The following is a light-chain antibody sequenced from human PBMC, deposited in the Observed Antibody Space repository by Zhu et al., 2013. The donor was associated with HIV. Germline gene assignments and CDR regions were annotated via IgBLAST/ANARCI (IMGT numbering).Light chain of an antibody. J-gene: IGKJ4*01. CDR1: HSIGSTY. Sequence: EFVLTQSPGTLALSPGERATLSCRASHSIGSTYLAWYQQIPGQVPRLLIYGSSSRATGIPDRFSGSGSGTDFTLTISRLEPEDFAVYYCQHYGSSPPVTFGGGTKVEIK. CDR2: GSS. CDR3: QHYGSSPPVT. V-gene: IGKV3-20*01.